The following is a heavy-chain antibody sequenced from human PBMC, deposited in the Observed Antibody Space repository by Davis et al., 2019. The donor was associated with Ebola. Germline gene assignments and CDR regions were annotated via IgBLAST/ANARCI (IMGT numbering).Heavy chain of an antibody. CDR2: FYSAGAS. CDR3: AKRASYAFDL. J-gene: IGHJ3*01. V-gene: IGHV3-53*01. CDR1: GFTISSSY. Sequence: PGGSLRLSCAASGFTISSSYMSWVRRAPGEGLEWVSSFYSAGASYYADFVKGRFTVTRDASKNTLYLQMDSLTAEDMAIYYCAKRASYAFDLWGQGTMVTVSS. D-gene: IGHD1-1*01.